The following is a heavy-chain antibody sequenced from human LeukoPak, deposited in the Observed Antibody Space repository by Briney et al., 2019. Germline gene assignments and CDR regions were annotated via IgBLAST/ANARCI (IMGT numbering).Heavy chain of an antibody. CDR2: INWSGGTI. V-gene: IGHV3-20*04. Sequence: PGGSLRLFCVASGFTVSSNYMNWVREAPGKGLEWVSHINWSGGTIDYADSVKGRFTISRDDAKRSLYLQMNSLTAEDTALYYCARKGSGIDYWGQGALVAVSS. CDR3: ARKGSGIDY. D-gene: IGHD2-15*01. CDR1: GFTVSSNY. J-gene: IGHJ4*02.